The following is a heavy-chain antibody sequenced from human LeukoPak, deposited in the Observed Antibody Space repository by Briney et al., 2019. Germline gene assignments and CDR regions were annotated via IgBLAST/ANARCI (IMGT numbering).Heavy chain of an antibody. CDR3: ARSPYPFDGMDV. CDR2: INAGNGNT. J-gene: IGHJ6*02. Sequence: ASVKVSCKASGYTFTSYAMHWVCQAPGQRLEWVGGINAGNGNTKYSQKFQGRVTITRDTSASTAYMELSRQRSEDTAVYYCARSPYPFDGMDVWGQGTTVTVSS. V-gene: IGHV1-3*01. D-gene: IGHD3-9*01. CDR1: GYTFTSYA.